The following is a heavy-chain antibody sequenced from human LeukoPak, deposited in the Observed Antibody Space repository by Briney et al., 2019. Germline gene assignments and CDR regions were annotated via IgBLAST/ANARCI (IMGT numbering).Heavy chain of an antibody. CDR3: AREIGSSWYYFDY. V-gene: IGHV3-21*01. J-gene: IGHJ4*02. D-gene: IGHD6-13*01. CDR1: GFTFSSYN. Sequence: PGGSLRLSCAASGFTFSSYNMNWVRQAPGKGLEWVASISSSSSYIYYADSVKGRFTISRDNAKNSLYLQMNSLRAEDTAVYYCAREIGSSWYYFDYWGQGTLVTVSS. CDR2: ISSSSSYI.